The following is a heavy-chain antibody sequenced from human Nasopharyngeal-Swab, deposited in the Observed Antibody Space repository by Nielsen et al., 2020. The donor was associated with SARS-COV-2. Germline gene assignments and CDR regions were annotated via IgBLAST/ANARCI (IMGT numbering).Heavy chain of an antibody. CDR2: ISSSSSYI. V-gene: IGHV3-21*01. CDR3: ARDRGYCSSTSRHYYYYYMDV. Sequence: WIRQPPGKGLEWVSSISSSSSYIYYADSVKGRFTISRDNAKNSLYLQMNSLRAEDTAVHYCARDRGYCSSTSRHYYYYYMDVWGKGTTVTVSS. J-gene: IGHJ6*03. D-gene: IGHD2-2*01.